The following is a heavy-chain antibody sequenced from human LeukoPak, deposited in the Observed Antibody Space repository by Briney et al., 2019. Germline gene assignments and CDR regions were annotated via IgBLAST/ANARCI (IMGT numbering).Heavy chain of an antibody. D-gene: IGHD2/OR15-2a*01. J-gene: IGHJ4*02. CDR1: GFNFSNYW. Sequence: GGSLRLSCGASGFNFSNYWMTWVRQAPGKGLEWVANINQDGGKKNYVDSVKGRFTISRDNAENSLFLHMDSLRADDTAVYYCARESSTQSSLSVWGQGTLVTVSS. CDR2: INQDGGKK. V-gene: IGHV3-7*01. CDR3: ARESSTQSSLSV.